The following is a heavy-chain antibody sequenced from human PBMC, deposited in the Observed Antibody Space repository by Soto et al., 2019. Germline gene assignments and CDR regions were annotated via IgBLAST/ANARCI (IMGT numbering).Heavy chain of an antibody. CDR1: GFTFSNYG. V-gene: IGHV3-30*18. D-gene: IGHD6-13*01. CDR3: AKDDGSTWSMFYSYYGVDV. Sequence: QVQLVESGGGVVQPGRSLRLSCAASGFTFSNYGIHWVRRAPGKGLEWVAVISYDGSSKDYADSVKGRFTISRDNSKNTLYLQMNSLRIEDTAVYYCAKDDGSTWSMFYSYYGVDVWGQGTTVTVSS. J-gene: IGHJ6*02. CDR2: ISYDGSSK.